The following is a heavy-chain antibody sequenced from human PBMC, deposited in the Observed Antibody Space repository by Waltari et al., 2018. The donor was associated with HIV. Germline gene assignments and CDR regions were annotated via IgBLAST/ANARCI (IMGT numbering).Heavy chain of an antibody. J-gene: IGHJ4*02. V-gene: IGHV3-74*03. D-gene: IGHD3-3*01. CDR2: VSSDGNST. CDR3: ARSLYYDFWSAYPPDY. Sequence: EVKLVESGGRLVQPRVSLRLSCVASGLTFSSYWMHWVRQAPGKGLVWISRVSSDGNSTVYADSVKGRFTISRDNAKNTLFLQMNSLRVEDTAVYFCARSLYYDFWSAYPPDYWGQGTRVTVSS. CDR1: GLTFSSYW.